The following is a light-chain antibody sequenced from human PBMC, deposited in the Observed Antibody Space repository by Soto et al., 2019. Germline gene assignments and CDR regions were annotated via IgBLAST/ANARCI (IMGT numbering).Light chain of an antibody. CDR3: TSYTSSRTVV. V-gene: IGLV2-14*01. CDR1: SSDVGSYNC. Sequence: QSALTQPASVSGSPGQSITISCTGTSSDVGSYNCVSWYQQHPGKAPTLMIYEVSNRPSGVSNRFSGSKSGNTASLTIYGLQAEDEAEYYCTSYTSSRTVVFGGGTKVTVL. J-gene: IGLJ2*01. CDR2: EVS.